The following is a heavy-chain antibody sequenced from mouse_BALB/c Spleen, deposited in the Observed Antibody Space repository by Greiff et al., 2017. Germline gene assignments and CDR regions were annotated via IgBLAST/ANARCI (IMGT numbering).Heavy chain of an antibody. Sequence: EVKLVESGGGLVQPGGSRKLSCAASGFTFSSFGMHWVRQAPEKGLEWVAYISSGSSTIYYADTVKGRFTISRDNPKNTLFLQMTSLRSEDTAMYYCARLLRFAYWGQGTLVTVSA. J-gene: IGHJ3*01. V-gene: IGHV5-17*02. CDR2: ISSGSSTI. CDR1: GFTFSSFG. CDR3: ARLLRFAY. D-gene: IGHD1-1*01.